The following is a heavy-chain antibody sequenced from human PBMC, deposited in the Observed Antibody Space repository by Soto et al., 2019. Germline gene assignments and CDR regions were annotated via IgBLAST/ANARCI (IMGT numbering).Heavy chain of an antibody. J-gene: IGHJ3*02. Sequence: GSLRLSCAASGFTFSSYGMHWVRQAPGKGLEWVAVISYDGSNKYYADSVKGRFTISRDNSKNTLYLQMNSLRAEDTAVYYCAKGPDSGSYYAFDIWGQGTMVTVSS. D-gene: IGHD1-26*01. CDR2: ISYDGSNK. CDR1: GFTFSSYG. V-gene: IGHV3-30*18. CDR3: AKGPDSGSYYAFDI.